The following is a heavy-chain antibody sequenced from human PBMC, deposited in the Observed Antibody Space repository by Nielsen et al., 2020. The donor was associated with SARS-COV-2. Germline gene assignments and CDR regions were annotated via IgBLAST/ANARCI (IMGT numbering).Heavy chain of an antibody. CDR3: ARGFDL. CDR1: SGSISSFY. V-gene: IGHV4-59*01. J-gene: IGHJ2*01. CDR2: IYYSGST. Sequence: SETLSLTCTVSSGSISSFYWSWIRQPPGKGLEWIGYIYYSGSTNYTPSLKSRVTISLDTSKNQLSLKLNSVTAADTAMYYCARGFDLWGRGTLVTVSS.